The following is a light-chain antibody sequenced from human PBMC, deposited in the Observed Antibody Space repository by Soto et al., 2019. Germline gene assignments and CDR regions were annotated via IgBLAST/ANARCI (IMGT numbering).Light chain of an antibody. Sequence: QSVLTQPPSASGTPGQRVTISCSGNSSNIGSNTVNWYQQLPGTAPKLLIYSNNQRPSGVPDRFSGSKSGTSASLAISGLQSEDEADYYCAAWDDSLNGRHVFGTGTKVTVL. J-gene: IGLJ1*01. CDR3: AAWDDSLNGRHV. CDR2: SNN. CDR1: SSNIGSNT. V-gene: IGLV1-44*01.